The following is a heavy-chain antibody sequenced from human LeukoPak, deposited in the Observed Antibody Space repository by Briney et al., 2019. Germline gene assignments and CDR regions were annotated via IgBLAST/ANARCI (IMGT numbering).Heavy chain of an antibody. CDR1: GGTFSSYA. CDR2: IIPIFGTA. V-gene: IGHV1-69*05. CDR3: ARAIVATIVHYYYMDV. D-gene: IGHD5-12*01. J-gene: IGHJ6*03. Sequence: AASVKVSCKASGGTFSSYAISWVRQAPGQGLAWMGGIIPIFGTANYAQKFQGRVMITTDESTSTAYMELSSLRSEDTAVYYCARAIVATIVHYYYMDVWGKGTTVTVSS.